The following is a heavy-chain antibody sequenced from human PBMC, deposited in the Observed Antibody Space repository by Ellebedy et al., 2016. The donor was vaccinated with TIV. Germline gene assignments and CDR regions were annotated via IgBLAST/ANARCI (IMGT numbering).Heavy chain of an antibody. Sequence: GESLRLSCAASGFVFSSYWMTWIRQAPGKGLEWVANIYQDGSEKYYVASVRGRFTISRDNAKNLLYLQMNNMGAEDTAVYYCARGGAYGDYVPYYFYMDVWGKGTTVIVSS. CDR3: ARGGAYGDYVPYYFYMDV. D-gene: IGHD5-12*01. CDR2: IYQDGSEK. J-gene: IGHJ6*03. V-gene: IGHV3-7*01. CDR1: GFVFSSYW.